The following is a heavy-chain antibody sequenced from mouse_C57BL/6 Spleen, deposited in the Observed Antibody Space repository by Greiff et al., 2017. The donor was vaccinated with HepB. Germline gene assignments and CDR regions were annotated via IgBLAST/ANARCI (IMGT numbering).Heavy chain of an antibody. D-gene: IGHD2-4*01. CDR3: TRGCDYAWFAY. CDR2: ISSGGDYI. J-gene: IGHJ3*01. CDR1: GFTFSSYA. V-gene: IGHV5-9-1*02. Sequence: DVMLVESGEGLVKPGGSLKLSCAASGFTFSSYAMSWVRQTPEKRLEWVAYISSGGDYIYYADTVKGRFTISRDKARNTLYLQMSSLKSEDTAMYYCTRGCDYAWFAYWGQGTLVTVSA.